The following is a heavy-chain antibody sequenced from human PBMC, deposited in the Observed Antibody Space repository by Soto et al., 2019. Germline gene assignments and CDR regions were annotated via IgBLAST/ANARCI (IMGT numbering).Heavy chain of an antibody. CDR3: ARDKITGLFDY. D-gene: IGHD2-8*02. V-gene: IGHV4-34*01. CDR2: INHSGST. Sequence: QVQLQQWGAGLLKPSEILSLTCAVYGGSFRGYYWTWIRQPPGTGLEWIGEINHSGSTNYNPSHKSIVTITVDTSKNQFSLKLTSVTAADTAVYYGARDKITGLFDYWGQGTLVTVSS. CDR1: GGSFRGYY. J-gene: IGHJ4*02.